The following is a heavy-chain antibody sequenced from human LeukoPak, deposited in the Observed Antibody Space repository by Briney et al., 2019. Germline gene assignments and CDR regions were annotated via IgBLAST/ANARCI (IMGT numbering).Heavy chain of an antibody. D-gene: IGHD2-2*01. CDR2: INHSGST. CDR1: GGSFSVYY. J-gene: IGHJ3*02. V-gene: IGHV4-34*01. CDR3: ARPMQYCSSTSCYRPRPDAFDI. Sequence: SETLSLTCAVYGGSFSVYYWSWIRQPPGKGLEWIGEINHSGSTNYNPSLKSRVTISVDTSKNQFSLKLSSVTAADTAVYYCARPMQYCSSTSCYRPRPDAFDIWGQGTMVTVSS.